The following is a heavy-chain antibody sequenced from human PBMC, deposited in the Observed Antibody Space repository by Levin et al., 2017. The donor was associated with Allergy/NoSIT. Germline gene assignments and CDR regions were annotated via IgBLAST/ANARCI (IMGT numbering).Heavy chain of an antibody. CDR2: ISPDDSDT. V-gene: IGHV5-51*01. CDR3: ARRALNTQGFDY. CDR1: GYRFTTYL. Sequence: VASVKVSCKGSGYRFTTYLIAWVRQMPGKGLEWMGIISPDDSDTRYSPSFQGQVTISADKSTSTAYLQWNSLKASDTAMYYCARRALNTQGFDYWGQGTLVTVSS. J-gene: IGHJ4*02. D-gene: IGHD2-2*02.